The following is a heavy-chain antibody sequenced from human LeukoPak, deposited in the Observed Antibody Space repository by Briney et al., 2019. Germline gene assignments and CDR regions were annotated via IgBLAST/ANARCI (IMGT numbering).Heavy chain of an antibody. CDR3: TKDVGVILYDY. CDR2: ISGSGGDT. D-gene: IGHD3-10*01. CDR1: GFTFSHYG. V-gene: IGHV3-23*01. J-gene: IGHJ4*02. Sequence: GGSLRLSCAVSGFTFSHYGMAWVRQAPGKGLEWVSTISGSGGDTHYADSVKGRFAVSRDNSKNTLYLQMNSLRAEDTAVYYCTKDVGVILYDYWGQGTLVTVSS.